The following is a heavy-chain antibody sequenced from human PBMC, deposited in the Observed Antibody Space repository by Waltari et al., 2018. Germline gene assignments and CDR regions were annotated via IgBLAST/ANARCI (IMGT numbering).Heavy chain of an antibody. D-gene: IGHD3-10*01. Sequence: EVQLVQSGAEVKKPGATVKISCKASGYTFIDYFMHWVQQAPGKGLEWVGRIDPEDGETVYAEKFQGRVTITADTSTDTSYLELSSLRSDDTAVYYCAPLPGGSGQTFDYWCQGTLLTVSS. J-gene: IGHJ4*02. CDR3: APLPGGSGQTFDY. CDR2: IDPEDGET. CDR1: GYTFIDYF. V-gene: IGHV1-69-2*01.